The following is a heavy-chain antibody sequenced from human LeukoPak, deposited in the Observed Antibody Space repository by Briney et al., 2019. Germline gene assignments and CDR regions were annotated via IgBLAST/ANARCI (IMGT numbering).Heavy chain of an antibody. V-gene: IGHV4-59*08. CDR1: GGSISSYY. Sequence: SETLSLTCTVSGGSISSYYWSWIRQPPGKGLEWIGYIYYSGSTNYNPSLKSRVTISVDTSKNQFSLKLSSVTAVDTAVYYCAIAAGPDAFDIWGQGTMVTVSS. D-gene: IGHD6-13*01. CDR2: IYYSGST. J-gene: IGHJ3*02. CDR3: AIAAGPDAFDI.